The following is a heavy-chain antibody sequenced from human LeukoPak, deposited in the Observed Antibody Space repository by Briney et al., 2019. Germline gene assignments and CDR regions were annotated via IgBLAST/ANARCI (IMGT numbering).Heavy chain of an antibody. J-gene: IGHJ6*02. D-gene: IGHD4-17*01. CDR1: GFTFSSYW. Sequence: GGSLRLSCAASGFTFSSYWMSWVRQAPGKGLEWVANIKQDGSEKYYVDSVKGRFTISRDNAKNSLYLQMNSLRAEDTAVYYCASLMATVTTRWYYGMDVWGQGTTVTVSS. V-gene: IGHV3-7*01. CDR2: IKQDGSEK. CDR3: ASLMATVTTRWYYGMDV.